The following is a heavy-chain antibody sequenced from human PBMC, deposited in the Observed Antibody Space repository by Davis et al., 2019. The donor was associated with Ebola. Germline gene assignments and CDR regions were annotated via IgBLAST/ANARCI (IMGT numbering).Heavy chain of an antibody. CDR1: GYSFTSYW. J-gene: IGHJ2*01. CDR3: ARAGRYSGSYYNWYFDL. D-gene: IGHD1-26*01. CDR2: IYPGDSDT. V-gene: IGHV5-51*01. Sequence: KVSCKGSGYSFTSYWIGWVRQMPGKGLEWMGIIYPGDSDTRYSPSFQGQVTISADKSISTAYLQWSSLKASDTAMYYCARAGRYSGSYYNWYFDLWGRGTLVTVSS.